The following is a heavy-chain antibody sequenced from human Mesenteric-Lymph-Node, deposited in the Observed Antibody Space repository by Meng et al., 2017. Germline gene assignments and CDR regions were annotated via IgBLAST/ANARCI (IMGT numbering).Heavy chain of an antibody. D-gene: IGHD6-13*01. Sequence: GESLKISCAASGFTFSSYWMHWVRQAPGKGLVWVSRINSDGSSTSYADSVKGRFTISRDNAKNSLYLQMNSLRAEDTAVYYCARVGRESSSWYVDYFDYWGQGTLVTVSS. J-gene: IGHJ4*02. CDR3: ARVGRESSSWYVDYFDY. CDR2: INSDGSST. V-gene: IGHV3-74*01. CDR1: GFTFSSYW.